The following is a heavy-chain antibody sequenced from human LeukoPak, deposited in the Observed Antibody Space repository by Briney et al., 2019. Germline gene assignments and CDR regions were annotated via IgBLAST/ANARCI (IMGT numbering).Heavy chain of an antibody. CDR2: IYSGGST. D-gene: IGHD2-8*01. J-gene: IGHJ4*02. V-gene: IGHV3-53*05. CDR3: AKGRRVTKDYYFDY. CDR1: GFTVSSNY. Sequence: PGGSLRLSCAASGFTVSSNYMSWVRQAPGKGLEWVSVIYSGGSTYYADSVKGRFTISRDNSKNTLYLQMNSLRPEDTAVYYCAKGRRVTKDYYFDYWGQGTLVTVSS.